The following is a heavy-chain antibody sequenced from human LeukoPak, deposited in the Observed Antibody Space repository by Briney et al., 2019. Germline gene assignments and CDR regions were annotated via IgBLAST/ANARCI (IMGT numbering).Heavy chain of an antibody. J-gene: IGHJ4*02. CDR3: ASQYGSGSYDFDY. CDR2: MNPNSGNT. V-gene: IGHV1-8*01. Sequence: ASVKVSCKASGYTYTSYDINWVRQATGQGLEWMGWMNPNSGNTGYAQKFQGRVTMTRNTSISTAYMELGSLRSEDTAVYYCASQYGSGSYDFDYWGQGTLVTVSS. D-gene: IGHD3-10*01. CDR1: GYTYTSYD.